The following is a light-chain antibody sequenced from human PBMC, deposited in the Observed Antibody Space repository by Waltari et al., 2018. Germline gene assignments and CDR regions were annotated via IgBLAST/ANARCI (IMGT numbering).Light chain of an antibody. CDR2: DTS. V-gene: IGKV3-15*01. CDR1: QGVSSK. J-gene: IGKJ1*01. Sequence: ELVLPQPPAPLPVPPGERPPSPHRASQGVSSKLAWYQQKPGQPPRLLLYDTSVRAAGIPARFSGGGSGTEFSLTISSLQSDEFAVYYCQQYNNWPPWTFGQGTKVEIK. CDR3: QQYNNWPPWT.